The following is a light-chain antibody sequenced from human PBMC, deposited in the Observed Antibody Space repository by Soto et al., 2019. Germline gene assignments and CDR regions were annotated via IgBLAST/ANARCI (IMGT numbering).Light chain of an antibody. V-gene: IGKV3-11*01. Sequence: EIVLTPSPGTLSLSPGERATLSCRASQSVSNNYLAWYQQKPGQSPRLLIYDASHRATGVPARFSGSGSGTDFTLTISGLEPEDFAVYYCQQRSVWPITFGQGTRLEIK. CDR3: QQRSVWPIT. CDR1: QSVSNNY. J-gene: IGKJ5*01. CDR2: DAS.